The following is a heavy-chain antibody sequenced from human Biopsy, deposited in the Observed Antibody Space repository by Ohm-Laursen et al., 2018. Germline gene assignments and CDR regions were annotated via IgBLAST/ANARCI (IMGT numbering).Heavy chain of an antibody. CDR2: ISGSGAST. J-gene: IGHJ5*02. V-gene: IGHV3-23*01. Sequence: LSLTCAASGFIFSRNDMSWVRQAPEKGLEWVSGISGSGASTYYADSVKGRLTISRDNSKNTLFLQMDSLRADDTAVYYCVKAYSAIYWFDPWGQGTLVTVSS. D-gene: IGHD2-21*01. CDR3: VKAYSAIYWFDP. CDR1: GFIFSRND.